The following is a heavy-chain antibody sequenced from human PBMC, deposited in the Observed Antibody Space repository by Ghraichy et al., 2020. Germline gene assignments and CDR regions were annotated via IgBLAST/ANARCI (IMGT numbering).Heavy chain of an antibody. CDR1: GFTFSSYA. V-gene: IGHV3-23*01. D-gene: IGHD6-6*01. J-gene: IGHJ6*02. Sequence: GGSLRLSCAASGFTFSSYAMSWVRQAPGKGLEWVSAISGSGGSTYYADSVKGRFTISRDNAKNTLYLQMNSLRAEDTAVYYCATPPDTYSSSSYGMDVWGQGTTVNVSS. CDR3: ATPPDTYSSSSYGMDV. CDR2: ISGSGGST.